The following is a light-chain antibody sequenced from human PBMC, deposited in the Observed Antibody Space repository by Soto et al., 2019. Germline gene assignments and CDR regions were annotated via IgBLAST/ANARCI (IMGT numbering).Light chain of an antibody. CDR2: KAS. CDR1: QSISSW. Sequence: DIQMNHAAYTLCAYVGDRGTITKRASQSISSWLAWYQQKPGKAPKLLIYKASSLESGVPSRFSGSGSGTEFTLTISSLQPDDFATSYCQQYNSYSPPTFGGGTKVDIK. V-gene: IGKV1-5*03. CDR3: QQYNSYSPPT. J-gene: IGKJ4*01.